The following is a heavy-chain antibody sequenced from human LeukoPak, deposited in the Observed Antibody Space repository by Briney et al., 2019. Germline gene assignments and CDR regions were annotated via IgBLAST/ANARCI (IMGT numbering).Heavy chain of an antibody. J-gene: IGHJ3*02. Sequence: PSETLSLTCTVSGGSISSYYWSWLRQPPGKGLERLGHIDYSGSTNYNPSLKSRVTISVDTSKNQFSLKLSSVTAADTALYYCARGLRFLEWSHDAFDIWGQGTAVTVSS. D-gene: IGHD3-3*01. V-gene: IGHV4-59*01. CDR2: IDYSGST. CDR3: ARGLRFLEWSHDAFDI. CDR1: GGSISSYY.